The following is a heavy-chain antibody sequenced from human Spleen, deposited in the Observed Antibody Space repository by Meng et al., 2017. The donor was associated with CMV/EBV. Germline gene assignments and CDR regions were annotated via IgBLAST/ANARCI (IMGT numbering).Heavy chain of an antibody. D-gene: IGHD6-6*01. CDR2: ITGTGGST. Sequence: GGSLRLSCAASGFTLSDHYMTWIRQAPGKGLEWVSAITGTGGSTYYADSVADRFTISRDNSKNMLFLQMDSLRAEDTAVYYCARRDLGARGIDYWGQGTLVTVSS. V-gene: IGHV3-23*01. CDR1: GFTLSDHY. CDR3: ARRDLGARGIDY. J-gene: IGHJ4*02.